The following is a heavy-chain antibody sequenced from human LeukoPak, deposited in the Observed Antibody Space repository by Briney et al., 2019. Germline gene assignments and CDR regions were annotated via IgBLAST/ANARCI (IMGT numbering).Heavy chain of an antibody. CDR1: AYTFTSYE. Sequence: ASVKVSCKTSAYTFTSYEINWGRQATAQGLEWMGWMNPNSGNTGYAQKFQGRVTMTRDTSRNTAYMELSRLRSEDTAVYYCARGQGAGGNRWPNLDFWRQGTLITVSS. CDR3: ARGQGAGGNRWPNLDF. J-gene: IGHJ4*02. D-gene: IGHD2-15*01. CDR2: MNPNSGNT. V-gene: IGHV1-8*01.